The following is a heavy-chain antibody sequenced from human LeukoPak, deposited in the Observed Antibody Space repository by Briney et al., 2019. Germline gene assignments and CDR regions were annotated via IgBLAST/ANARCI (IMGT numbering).Heavy chain of an antibody. J-gene: IGHJ3*01. CDR1: GDSVSSSTAA. D-gene: IGHD5-24*01. CDR3: ARDRDPGDGDAFDL. Sequence: SQTLSLPFVISGDSVSSSTAAWNWIRQSPSRGLEWLGRTYYRSKWYDDYAVSVKSRITINPDTSKNQFSPQLHSLTPDDTAVYYCARDRDPGDGDAFDLWGQGTMVTVSS. V-gene: IGHV6-1*01. CDR2: TYYRSKWYD.